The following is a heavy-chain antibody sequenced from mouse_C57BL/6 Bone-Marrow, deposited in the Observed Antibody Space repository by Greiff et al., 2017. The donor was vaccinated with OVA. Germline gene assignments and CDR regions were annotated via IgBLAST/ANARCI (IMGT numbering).Heavy chain of an antibody. CDR1: GFNIKDDY. CDR2: IDPENGDT. CDR3: TTYPYDYGSSYYYAMDY. V-gene: IGHV14-4*01. Sequence: VQLQQSGAELVRPGASVKLSCTASGFNIKDDYMHWVKQRPEQGLEWIGWIDPENGDTAYASKFPGTATITADPYSNPAYLQLSSLTSEDTAVYYCTTYPYDYGSSYYYAMDYWGQGTAVTVSS. J-gene: IGHJ4*01. D-gene: IGHD1-1*01.